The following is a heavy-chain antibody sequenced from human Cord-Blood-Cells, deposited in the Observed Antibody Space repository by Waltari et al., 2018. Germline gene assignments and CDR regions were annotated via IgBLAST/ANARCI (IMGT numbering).Heavy chain of an antibody. J-gene: IGHJ4*02. Sequence: QVQLVQSGAEVKKPGSSVKVSCKASGGTFSSYAISWVRQAPGQGLEWMGVIIPIFGTEKYVQKYQGRVTSTADESTSTAYMEVSSLRSEDTAVYYCARVIMVRGVIITYYFDYWGQGTLVTVSS. V-gene: IGHV1-69*01. CDR1: GGTFSSYA. CDR3: ARVIMVRGVIITYYFDY. CDR2: IIPIFGTE. D-gene: IGHD3-10*01.